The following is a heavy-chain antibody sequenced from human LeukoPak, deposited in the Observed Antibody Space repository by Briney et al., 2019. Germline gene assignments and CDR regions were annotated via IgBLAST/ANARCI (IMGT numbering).Heavy chain of an antibody. J-gene: IGHJ4*02. V-gene: IGHV3-23*01. CDR2: ISGRTDST. CDR1: GFTFSTYA. Sequence: GGSLRLSCAASGFTFSTYAMSWVRQAPGKGREWVSVISGRTDSTYYADSVKGRFTISRDNSKNTLYLQMNSLRAEETAVYYCAKGGYDLWSGYSPNFDYWGQGTLVTVSS. D-gene: IGHD3-3*01. CDR3: AKGGYDLWSGYSPNFDY.